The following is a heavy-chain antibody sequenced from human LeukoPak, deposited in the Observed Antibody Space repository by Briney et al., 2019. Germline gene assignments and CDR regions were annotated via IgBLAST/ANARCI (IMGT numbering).Heavy chain of an antibody. CDR3: AKPESRYYTVGCDY. Sequence: GGSPRLSCAASGFTFSSYAMSWVRQAPGKGLEWVSAISGSGGSTYYADSVKGRFTISRDNSKNTLYLQMNSLRAEDTAVYYCAKPESRYYTVGCDYWGQGTLVTVSS. CDR1: GFTFSSYA. CDR2: ISGSGGST. V-gene: IGHV3-23*01. J-gene: IGHJ4*02. D-gene: IGHD2-2*02.